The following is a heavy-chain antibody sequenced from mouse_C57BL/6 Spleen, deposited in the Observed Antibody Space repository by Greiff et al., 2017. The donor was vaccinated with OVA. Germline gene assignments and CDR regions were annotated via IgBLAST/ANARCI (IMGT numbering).Heavy chain of an antibody. Sequence: QVQLQQPGAELVMPGASVKLSCKASGYTFTSYWMHWVKQRPGQGLEWIGEIDPSDSYTNYNQKFKGKSTLTVDKSSSTAYMQLSSRTSEDSAVYYCARGGYYERFAYWGQGTLVTVSA. CDR3: ARGGYYERFAY. CDR1: GYTFTSYW. CDR2: IDPSDSYT. J-gene: IGHJ3*01. V-gene: IGHV1-69*01. D-gene: IGHD2-3*01.